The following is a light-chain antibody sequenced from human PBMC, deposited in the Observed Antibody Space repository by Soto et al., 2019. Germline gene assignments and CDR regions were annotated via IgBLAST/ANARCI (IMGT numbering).Light chain of an antibody. V-gene: IGKV1-5*01. Sequence: DIPMTQSPSTLSASVGDRVTITCRASQSISSWLAWYQQKPGKAPKLLIYDASSLESGVPSRFSGSGSGTEFTLKISRMEAEDVGVYYFIQGTHWPPALGGVNKVEIK. CDR1: QSISSW. CDR3: IQGTHWPPA. CDR2: DAS. J-gene: IGKJ4*01.